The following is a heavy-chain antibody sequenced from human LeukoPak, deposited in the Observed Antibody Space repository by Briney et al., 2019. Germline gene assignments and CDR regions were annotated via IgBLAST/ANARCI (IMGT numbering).Heavy chain of an antibody. D-gene: IGHD3-3*01. J-gene: IGHJ6*02. CDR3: ASPANPYYDFWSVRHYGMDV. Sequence: ASVKVSCKASGYTFTGYYMHWVRQAPGQGLEWMGRINPNSGGTNYAQKFQGRVTMTRDTSISTAYMELSRLRSDDTAVYYCASPANPYYDFWSVRHYGMDVWGQGTTVTVS. CDR1: GYTFTGYY. V-gene: IGHV1-2*06. CDR2: INPNSGGT.